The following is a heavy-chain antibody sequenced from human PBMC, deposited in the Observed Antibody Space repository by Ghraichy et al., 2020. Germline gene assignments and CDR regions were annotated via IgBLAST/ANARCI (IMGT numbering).Heavy chain of an antibody. J-gene: IGHJ4*02. CDR2: IYHSGDT. V-gene: IGHV4-39*07. D-gene: IGHD6-19*01. Sequence: SETLSLTCTVSSGSISISVYYWCWIRQSPGKGLEWIGNIYHSGDTYYNPSLKGRVFISVDTSKNQFSLKVNSVTAADTAVYYCGRTAGYSSAWQFFDYWGEGRPVTVSA. CDR3: GRTAGYSSAWQFFDY. CDR1: SGSISISVYY.